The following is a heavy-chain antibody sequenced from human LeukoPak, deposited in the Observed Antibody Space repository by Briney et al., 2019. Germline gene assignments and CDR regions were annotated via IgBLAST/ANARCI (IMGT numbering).Heavy chain of an antibody. Sequence: SETLSLTCTVSGYSINSGYYWGWIRQPPGKGLEWIGIIYHSGTTYYNPSLKSRVTISVDTSKNQFSLRLSSVTAADTAMYYCARGTLYSGWSYYFDYWGQGSQVTVSS. CDR3: ARGTLYSGWSYYFDY. CDR2: IYHSGTT. CDR1: GYSINSGYY. J-gene: IGHJ4*02. V-gene: IGHV4-38-2*02. D-gene: IGHD6-19*01.